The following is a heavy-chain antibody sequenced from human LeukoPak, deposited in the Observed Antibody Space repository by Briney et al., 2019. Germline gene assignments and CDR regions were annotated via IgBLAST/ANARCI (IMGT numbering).Heavy chain of an antibody. CDR3: ARVFPAADDAFDI. V-gene: IGHV4-59*01. J-gene: IGHJ3*02. CDR2: IHYSGST. CDR1: GGSISSYY. Sequence: SETLSLTCTVSGGSISSYYWSWIRQPPGKGLEWIGYIHYSGSTNYNPSLKSRVTISVDTSKNQFSLKLSSVTAADTAVYYCARVFPAADDAFDIWGQGSMVTVSS. D-gene: IGHD6-13*01.